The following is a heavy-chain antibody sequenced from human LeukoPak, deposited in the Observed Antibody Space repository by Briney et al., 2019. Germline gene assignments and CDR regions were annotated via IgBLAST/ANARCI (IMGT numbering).Heavy chain of an antibody. CDR3: AKVNMPRYNWNLRHAQFNY. V-gene: IGHV3-23*01. D-gene: IGHD1-7*01. CDR2: ISGSGGST. Sequence: PGGSLRLSCAASGFTFSSYSMIWVRQAPGKGLEWVSAISGSGGSTYYADSVKGRFTISRDNSKNTLYLQMNSLRAEDTAVYYCAKVNMPRYNWNLRHAQFNYWGQGTLVTVSS. J-gene: IGHJ4*02. CDR1: GFTFSSYS.